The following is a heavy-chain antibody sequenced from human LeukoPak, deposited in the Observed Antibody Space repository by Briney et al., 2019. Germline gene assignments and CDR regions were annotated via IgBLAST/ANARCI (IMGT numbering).Heavy chain of an antibody. Sequence: GGSLRLSCAASGFTFSNNAMYWVRQAPGKGLEYVSLISSNGVGTYYANFVKGRFTISRDNSKNTLYLQMGSLRTEDMAIYYCARASGYSSGWDASNYSYMDVWGKGTTVTVSS. V-gene: IGHV3-64*01. J-gene: IGHJ6*03. CDR1: GFTFSNNA. CDR2: ISSNGVGT. D-gene: IGHD6-19*01. CDR3: ARASGYSSGWDASNYSYMDV.